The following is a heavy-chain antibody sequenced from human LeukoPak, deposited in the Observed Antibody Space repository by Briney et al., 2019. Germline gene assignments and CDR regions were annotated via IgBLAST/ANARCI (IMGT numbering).Heavy chain of an antibody. CDR3: ARTAYYYDSSGYDDAFDI. Sequence: GGSLRLSCAASGFTFSSYSMNWARQAPGKGLEWVSHISRSGSTRYYADSLKGRFTISRDNAKNSLYLQMNSLRAEDTAVYYCARTAYYYDSSGYDDAFDIWGQGTMVTVSS. V-gene: IGHV3-48*04. J-gene: IGHJ3*02. D-gene: IGHD3-22*01. CDR1: GFTFSSYS. CDR2: ISRSGSTR.